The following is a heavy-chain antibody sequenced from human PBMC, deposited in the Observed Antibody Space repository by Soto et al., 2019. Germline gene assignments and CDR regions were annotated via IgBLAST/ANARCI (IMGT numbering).Heavy chain of an antibody. V-gene: IGHV1-2*02. D-gene: IGHD1-26*01. Sequence: QVQLVQSGAEVKKSGASVKVSCKASGYTFTAYYIHWVRQAPGQGLEWLGEISPNSGGTKYAQKFQGRVTMTRDTSMTTVYMDLLNLSPDDTAVYYCGKGRSGDVGVFYWGQGTLVTVYS. CDR2: ISPNSGGT. J-gene: IGHJ4*02. CDR3: GKGRSGDVGVFY. CDR1: GYTFTAYY.